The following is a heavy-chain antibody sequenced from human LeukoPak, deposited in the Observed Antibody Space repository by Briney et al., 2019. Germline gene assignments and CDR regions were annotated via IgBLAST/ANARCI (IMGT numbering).Heavy chain of an antibody. Sequence: GGSLRLSCAGSGFTFSSYWMHWVRQAPGKGLVWVSRISTDASSTTYADSVKGRFTISRDNAKGTLYLQMSSLRAEDAAVYYCTGHHQAYSRTYWGQGTLVTVSS. V-gene: IGHV3-74*01. CDR1: GFTFSSYW. CDR3: TGHHQAYSRTY. CDR2: ISTDASST. D-gene: IGHD4-11*01. J-gene: IGHJ4*02.